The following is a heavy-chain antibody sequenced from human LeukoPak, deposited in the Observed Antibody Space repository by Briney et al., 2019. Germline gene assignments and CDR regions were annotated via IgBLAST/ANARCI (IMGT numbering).Heavy chain of an antibody. V-gene: IGHV4-59*12. D-gene: IGHD3-3*01. CDR1: GGSISSYY. J-gene: IGHJ6*02. CDR2: IYYSGST. Sequence: SETLSLTCTVSGGSISSYYWSWIRQPPGKGLEWIGYIYYSGSTNYNPSLKSRVTISVDTSKNQFSLKLSSVTAADTAVYYCARDGPFWSGYYNYYYGMDVWGQGTTVTVSS. CDR3: ARDGPFWSGYYNYYYGMDV.